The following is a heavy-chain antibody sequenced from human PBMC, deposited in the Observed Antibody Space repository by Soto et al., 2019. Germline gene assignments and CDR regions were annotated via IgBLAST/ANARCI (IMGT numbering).Heavy chain of an antibody. CDR3: ARGLYSNYDWFDP. Sequence: QVQLQQWGAGLLKPSETLSLTCAVYGGSFSGYYWSWIRQPPGKGLEWIGEINHSGSTNYNPSLKIRVTISVDTSKNQFSLKLSSVTAADTAVYYCARGLYSNYDWFDPWGQGTLVTVSS. J-gene: IGHJ5*02. CDR1: GGSFSGYY. V-gene: IGHV4-34*01. D-gene: IGHD4-4*01. CDR2: INHSGST.